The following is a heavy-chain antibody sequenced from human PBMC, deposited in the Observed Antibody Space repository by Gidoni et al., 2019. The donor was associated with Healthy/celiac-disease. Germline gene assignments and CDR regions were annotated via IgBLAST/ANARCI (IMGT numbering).Heavy chain of an antibody. Sequence: QVQLVQSGAEVKKPGASVKVSCKASGSTFTSYYMHWLRQAPGQGLEWMGIINPSGGSTSYAQKFQGRVTMTRDTSTSTVYMELSSLRSEDTAVYYCARDRSPTYYYGSGSYPDDYYYYGMDVWGQGTTVTVSS. CDR3: ARDRSPTYYYGSGSYPDDYYYYGMDV. CDR2: INPSGGST. V-gene: IGHV1-46*01. CDR1: GSTFTSYY. J-gene: IGHJ6*02. D-gene: IGHD3-10*01.